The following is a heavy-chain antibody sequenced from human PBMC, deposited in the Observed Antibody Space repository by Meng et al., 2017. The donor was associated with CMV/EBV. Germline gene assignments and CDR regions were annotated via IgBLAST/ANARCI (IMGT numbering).Heavy chain of an antibody. J-gene: IGHJ4*02. CDR2: IYWDDDK. CDR1: VFPLRTSGVG. D-gene: IGHD3-22*01. V-gene: IGHV2-5*02. Sequence: HTSLNDSGPTHVQPTQTLTLTCTFSVFPLRTSGVGVGWIRHPPGKALEWLALIYWDDDKRYSPSLKSSLTITKDTSKNQVVLTMTNMDPVDTATYYCARLYDSSGYYLGYFDYWGQGTLVTVSS. CDR3: ARLYDSSGYYLGYFDY.